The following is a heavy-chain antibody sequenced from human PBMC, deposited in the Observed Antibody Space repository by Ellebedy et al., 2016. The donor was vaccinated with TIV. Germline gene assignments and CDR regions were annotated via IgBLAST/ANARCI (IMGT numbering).Heavy chain of an antibody. Sequence: GESLKISCAASGFTFSSHDMHWVRQATGKGLEWVSAIGTAGDTFYPGSVKGRFTISRENAKNSLYLQMNSLRTEDTAVYYCARATSGFDLWGRGTLVTVSS. CDR3: ARATSGFDL. V-gene: IGHV3-13*01. CDR2: IGTAGDT. J-gene: IGHJ2*01. CDR1: GFTFSSHD. D-gene: IGHD6-19*01.